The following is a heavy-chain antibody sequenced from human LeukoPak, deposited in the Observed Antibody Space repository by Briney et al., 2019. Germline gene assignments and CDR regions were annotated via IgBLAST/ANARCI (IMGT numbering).Heavy chain of an antibody. CDR1: GFTFSSYA. Sequence: GGSLRLSCAASGFTFSSYAMHWVRQAPGKGLEWVAVISYDGSNKYYADSVKGRFTISRDNSKNTLYLQMNSLRAEDTAVYYCARDHGSSWPYYYYYMDVWGKGTTVTISS. CDR2: ISYDGSNK. D-gene: IGHD6-13*01. CDR3: ARDHGSSWPYYYYYMDV. J-gene: IGHJ6*03. V-gene: IGHV3-30*04.